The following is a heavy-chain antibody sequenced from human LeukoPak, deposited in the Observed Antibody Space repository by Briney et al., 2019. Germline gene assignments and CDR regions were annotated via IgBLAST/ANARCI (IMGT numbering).Heavy chain of an antibody. V-gene: IGHV1-2*02. J-gene: IGHJ6*03. D-gene: IGHD3-22*01. CDR3: ARTHYYDHSNYYMDV. CDR2: INPHSGAT. CDR1: GYIFTDYF. Sequence: ASVKVSCEASGYIFTDYFMHWVRQAPGQGLELIGWINPHSGATNYAQKFQDRVTMTRDTSISTAFVELTSLRSDDTAVYYCARTHYYDHSNYYMDVWGTGTTVTVSS.